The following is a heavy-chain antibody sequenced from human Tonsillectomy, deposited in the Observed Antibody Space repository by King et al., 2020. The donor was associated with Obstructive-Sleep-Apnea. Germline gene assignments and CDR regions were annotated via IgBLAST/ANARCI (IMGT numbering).Heavy chain of an antibody. J-gene: IGHJ4*02. D-gene: IGHD2/OR15-2a*01. CDR3: ARVGLWGFDY. V-gene: IGHV4-34*01. CDR2: INHSGST. CDR1: GGSFSGYY. Sequence: VQLQQWGAGLLKPSETLSLTCAVYGGSFSGYYWSWIRQPPGKGLEWIGEINHSGSTNYNPSLKSRVTISVDTAKNQFSLKLSSVTAADTAVYYCARVGLWGFDYWGQGTLVTVSS.